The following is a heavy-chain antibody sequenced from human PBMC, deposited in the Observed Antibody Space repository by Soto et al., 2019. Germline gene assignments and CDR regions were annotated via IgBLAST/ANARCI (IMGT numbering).Heavy chain of an antibody. CDR1: GVTFSIDN. CDR2: ISSSNSYI. V-gene: IGHV3-21*01. Sequence: WGSLSLTCAASGVTFSIDNFTWVREAPGQGLEWVSSISSSNSYIYYADYVTGRFTSSREKAKNSLYLQMHSLRAEDTAGYDCDCITMMLVALGFDAFDFWGQGAMVTVSS. D-gene: IGHD3-22*01. J-gene: IGHJ3*01. CDR3: DCITMMLVALGFDAFDF.